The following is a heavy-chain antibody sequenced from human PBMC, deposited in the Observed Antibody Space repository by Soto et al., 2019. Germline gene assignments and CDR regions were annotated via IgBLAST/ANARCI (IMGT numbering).Heavy chain of an antibody. CDR2: IYYSGST. CDR1: GGSINNYY. Sequence: QVQLQESGPGLVKPSETLSLTCTVSGGSINNYYRSWIRQPPGKGLEWIGYIYYSGSTNYNPSLXSXAXIXXDTSKNQFSLKLSSVTAADTAVYYCARRYGGNFDYWGQGTLVTVSS. D-gene: IGHD1-26*01. J-gene: IGHJ4*02. V-gene: IGHV4-59*01. CDR3: ARRYGGNFDY.